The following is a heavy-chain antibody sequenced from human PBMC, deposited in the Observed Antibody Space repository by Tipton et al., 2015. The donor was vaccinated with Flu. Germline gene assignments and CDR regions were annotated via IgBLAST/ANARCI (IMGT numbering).Heavy chain of an antibody. CDR1: GFTFSHYW. V-gene: IGHV3-7*03. CDR2: INQDGSEK. D-gene: IGHD3-16*01. CDR3: AKGTGGIWGGLSC. Sequence: SLRLSCATSGFTFSHYWMNWVGQAPGKGLEWVANINQDGSEKHYVESVKGRFTISRDNAKNSLYLEMDSLTVEDTALYYCAKGTGGIWGGLSCWGQGTLVNVSS. J-gene: IGHJ4*02.